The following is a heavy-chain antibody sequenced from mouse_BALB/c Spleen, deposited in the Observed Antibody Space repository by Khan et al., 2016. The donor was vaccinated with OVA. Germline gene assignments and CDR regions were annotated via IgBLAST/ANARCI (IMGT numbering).Heavy chain of an antibody. CDR2: ISYSGST. D-gene: IGHD1-2*01. J-gene: IGHJ2*01. CDR1: GYSITSGYG. Sequence: EVQLQASGPGLVKPSQSLSLTCTVTGYSITSGYGWHWIRQFPGNKLAWMGYISYSGSTNYNPSLKSRISITRDTSKNQFFLQLNSVTTEDTATYYCARTARIKYWGQGTTLTVSS. CDR3: ARTARIKY. V-gene: IGHV3-1*02.